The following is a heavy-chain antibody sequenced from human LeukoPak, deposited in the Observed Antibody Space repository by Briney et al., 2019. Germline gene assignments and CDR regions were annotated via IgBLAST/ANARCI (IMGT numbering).Heavy chain of an antibody. Sequence: ASVKVSCKASGGTFSSYAISWVRQAPGQGLEWMGGIIPIFGTANYAQKFQGRVTITADESTSTAYMELSSLRSEDTAVYYCASGKYYYGSGSYLWGYFDYWSQGTLVTVSS. V-gene: IGHV1-69*13. CDR3: ASGKYYYGSGSYLWGYFDY. CDR2: IIPIFGTA. J-gene: IGHJ4*02. CDR1: GGTFSSYA. D-gene: IGHD3-10*01.